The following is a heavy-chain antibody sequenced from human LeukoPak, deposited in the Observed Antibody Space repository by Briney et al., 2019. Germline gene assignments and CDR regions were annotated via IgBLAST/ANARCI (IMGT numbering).Heavy chain of an antibody. V-gene: IGHV1-2*06. CDR1: GYTFIDYW. CDR3: ARDRDGGVGTIDY. CDR2: ININSGGI. Sequence: ASVKVSCKASGYTFIDYWIHWERQAPGQGLEWMGRININSGGINYAEKFQGRVTMTRATSSSTAYMELSRLRFDDTAVYYCARDRDGGVGTIDYWGQGTLVPVSS. J-gene: IGHJ4*02. D-gene: IGHD3-3*01.